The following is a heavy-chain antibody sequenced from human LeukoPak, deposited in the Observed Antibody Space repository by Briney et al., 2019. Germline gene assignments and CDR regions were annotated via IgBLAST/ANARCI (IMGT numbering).Heavy chain of an antibody. Sequence: SETLSLTCTVSGGYISGYYWSWIRQPAGKGLEWIGRIYASGSTNYNPSLKRRVTMSVDTSKKQFSLKLSSVTAADTAMYYCVREGGITAAGTLYCYFDLWGRGTPVTVSS. CDR3: VREGGITAAGTLYCYFDL. J-gene: IGHJ2*01. CDR2: IYASGST. D-gene: IGHD6-13*01. CDR1: GGYISGYY. V-gene: IGHV4-4*07.